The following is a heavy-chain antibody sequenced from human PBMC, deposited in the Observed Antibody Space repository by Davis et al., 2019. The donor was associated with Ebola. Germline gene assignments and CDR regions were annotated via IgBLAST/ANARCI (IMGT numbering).Heavy chain of an antibody. CDR1: GDSIISGTSYY. D-gene: IGHD3-10*01. Sequence: MPSETLSLTCSVSGDSIISGTSYYWGWIRQSTGKGLEWMGSIYYSGSTFYNPSLKSRVTISVDTSRDQFSLNLSPVTAADTAVYYCVKSYYHGWGTYMGTVVDWAQGILVTVSS. V-gene: IGHV4-39*01. J-gene: IGHJ4*02. CDR2: IYYSGST. CDR3: VKSYYHGWGTYMGTVVD.